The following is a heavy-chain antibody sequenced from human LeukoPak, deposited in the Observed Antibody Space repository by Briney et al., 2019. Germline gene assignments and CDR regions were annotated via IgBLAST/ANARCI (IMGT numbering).Heavy chain of an antibody. J-gene: IGHJ5*01. CDR3: SRMSLDYYDNSGQYWFNWFDS. CDR2: IFYSGST. D-gene: IGHD3-22*01. Sequence: KPSETLSLTCTVSRGSLSGYYWSWIRQPPGKGLEWVGHIFYSGSTNYNPSLKSRVTISLDTSKNQFSLKLSSVTAADTAFYYCSRMSLDYYDNSGQYWFNWFDSWGQGTLVTVSS. V-gene: IGHV4-59*01. CDR1: RGSLSGYY.